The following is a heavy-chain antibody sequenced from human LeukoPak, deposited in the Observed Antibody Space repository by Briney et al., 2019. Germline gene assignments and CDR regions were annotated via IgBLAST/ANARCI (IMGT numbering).Heavy chain of an antibody. Sequence: ASAKVSCKASGYTFTGYYMHWVRQAPGQGLEWMGWINLNSGGTNYAQKFQGRVTMTRDTSISTAYMELSRLRSDDTAVYYCARPPYGGYGEDFDYWGQGTLVTVSS. D-gene: IGHD5-12*01. CDR1: GYTFTGYY. CDR2: INLNSGGT. CDR3: ARPPYGGYGEDFDY. V-gene: IGHV1-2*02. J-gene: IGHJ4*02.